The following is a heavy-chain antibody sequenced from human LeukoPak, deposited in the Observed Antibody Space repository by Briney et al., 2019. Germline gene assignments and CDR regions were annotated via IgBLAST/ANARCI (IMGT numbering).Heavy chain of an antibody. D-gene: IGHD3-10*01. CDR2: ISGSGTSI. CDR1: GFTFSNYE. J-gene: IGHJ4*02. Sequence: GGSLRLSCAASGFTFSNYEINWVRQAPGRGLEWISYISGSGTSIYHANSVKGRFTISRDNAKNSVYLQMNSLRAEDTAVHYCARETYYGSGSYSDFALDYWGQGTLVTVSS. V-gene: IGHV3-48*03. CDR3: ARETYYGSGSYSDFALDY.